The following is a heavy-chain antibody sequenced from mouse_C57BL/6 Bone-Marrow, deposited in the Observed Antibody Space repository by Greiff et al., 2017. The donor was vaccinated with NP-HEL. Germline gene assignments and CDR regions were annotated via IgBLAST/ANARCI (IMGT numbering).Heavy chain of an antibody. J-gene: IGHJ4*01. V-gene: IGHV1-55*01. Sequence: VKLQQPGAELVKPGASVKMSCKASGYTFTSYWITWVKQRPGQGLEWIGDIYPGSGSTNYNEKFKSKATLTVDTSSSTAYMQLSSLTSEDSAVYYCSQSPSYYAMDYWGQGTSVTVSS. CDR1: GYTFTSYW. CDR2: IYPGSGST. CDR3: SQSPSYYAMDY.